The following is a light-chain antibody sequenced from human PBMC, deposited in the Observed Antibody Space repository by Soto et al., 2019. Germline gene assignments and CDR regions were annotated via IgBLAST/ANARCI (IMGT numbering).Light chain of an antibody. V-gene: IGKV3-11*01. CDR2: DAS. J-gene: IGKJ4*01. CDR3: QQRSNWPFLT. Sequence: EIVLTQSPATLSLSPGERATLSCRASQSVSSYLAWYQQKPGQAPRLLIYDASNRSTGIPARFSGSGSGTDFARTISSLEPEDFGVYYCQQRSNWPFLTFGGGTKVEIK. CDR1: QSVSSY.